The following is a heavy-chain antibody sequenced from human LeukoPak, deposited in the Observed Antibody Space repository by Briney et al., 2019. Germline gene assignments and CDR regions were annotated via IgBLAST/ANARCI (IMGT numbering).Heavy chain of an antibody. D-gene: IGHD3-22*01. CDR2: INPSGGST. CDR1: GYTFTSYY. J-gene: IGHJ4*02. V-gene: IGHV1-46*01. CDR3: ARDRPVGPYDSSGYYYEY. Sequence: GASVKVSCKASGYTFTSYYMHWVRQAPGQGLEWMGIINPSGGSTSYAQKFQGRVTMTRDTSTSTVYMELSSLRSEDTAVYYRARDRPVGPYDSSGYYYEYWGQGTLVTVSS.